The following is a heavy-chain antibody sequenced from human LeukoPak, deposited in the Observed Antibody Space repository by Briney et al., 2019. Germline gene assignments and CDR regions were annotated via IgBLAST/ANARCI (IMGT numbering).Heavy chain of an antibody. CDR1: GGSISSYY. CDR3: ARDARDYGDLDY. Sequence: SETLSLTCTVSGGSISSYYWSWIRQPAGKGLEWIGRIYTSGSTNYNPSLKSRVTMSVDTSKNQFSLKLRSVTAADTAVYYCARDARDYGDLDYWGQGTLVTVSS. CDR2: IYTSGST. V-gene: IGHV4-4*07. J-gene: IGHJ4*02. D-gene: IGHD4-17*01.